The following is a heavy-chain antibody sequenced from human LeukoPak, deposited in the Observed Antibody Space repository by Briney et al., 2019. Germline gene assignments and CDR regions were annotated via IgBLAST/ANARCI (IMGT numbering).Heavy chain of an antibody. D-gene: IGHD5-12*01. Sequence: SETLSLTCTVSGGSISSGDYYWSWIRQPPGKGLEWIGYIYYRGSTSYNPSLKSRVTISVDTSKNQFSLKLSSVTAADTAVYFCARSIVASIRLGKPYYYYGLDVWGQGTTVTVSS. V-gene: IGHV4-30-4*01. J-gene: IGHJ6*02. CDR1: GGSISSGDYY. CDR2: IYYRGST. CDR3: ARSIVASIRLGKPYYYYGLDV.